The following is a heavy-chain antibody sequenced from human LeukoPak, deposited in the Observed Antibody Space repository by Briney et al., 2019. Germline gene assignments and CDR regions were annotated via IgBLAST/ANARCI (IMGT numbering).Heavy chain of an antibody. D-gene: IGHD3-3*01. J-gene: IGHJ5*02. V-gene: IGHV4-34*01. CDR2: INHSGST. CDR3: ARDATLAPFWSGYYSGHNWFDP. Sequence: SETLSLTCAVYGGSFSGYYWSWIRQPPGKGLEWIGEINHSGSTNYNPSLKSRVTISVDTSKNQFSLKLSSVTAADTAVYYCARDATLAPFWSGYYSGHNWFDPWGQGTLVTVSS. CDR1: GGSFSGYY.